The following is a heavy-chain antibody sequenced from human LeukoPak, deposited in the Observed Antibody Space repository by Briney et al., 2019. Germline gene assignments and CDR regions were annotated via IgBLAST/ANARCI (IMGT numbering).Heavy chain of an antibody. Sequence: SETLSLTCTVAGGSISSSTYYWGWIRQPPGKGLEWIGSIYYSGSTYYNPSLKSRVTISVDTSKNQFSLKLTSVTAADTAVYYCARGPPWHSGNFDYWGQGTLVTVSS. J-gene: IGHJ4*02. CDR3: ARGPPWHSGNFDY. CDR1: GGSISSSTYY. D-gene: IGHD1-26*01. CDR2: IYYSGST. V-gene: IGHV4-39*07.